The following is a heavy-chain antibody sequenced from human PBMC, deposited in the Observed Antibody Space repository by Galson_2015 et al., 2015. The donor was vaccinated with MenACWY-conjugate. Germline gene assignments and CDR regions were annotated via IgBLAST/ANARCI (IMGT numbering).Heavy chain of an antibody. J-gene: IGHJ6*02. CDR2: ISGTGDYT. CDR1: GFTFSTYD. D-gene: IGHD6-19*01. Sequence: SLRLSCAASGFTFSTYDLTWVRQAPGKGLEWVSQISGTGDYTYYADSVKGRFTISRDISRTSLYLQMNSLTAEDTAVYYCVKGGWLDVWGQGTTVTVSS. CDR3: VKGGWLDV. V-gene: IGHV3-23*01.